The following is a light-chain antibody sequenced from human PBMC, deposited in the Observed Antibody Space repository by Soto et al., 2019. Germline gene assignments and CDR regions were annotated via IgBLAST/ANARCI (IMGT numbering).Light chain of an antibody. Sequence: QSALTQPASVSGSPGQSITISCTGTSSDVGSYNVVSWFQQHPGKAPKLMIYEGSKRPSGVSNRFSGSKSGNTASLTISGLQAEDEADYYCISYTVSRSYVFGPGTKLTVL. CDR3: ISYTVSRSYV. V-gene: IGLV2-23*01. J-gene: IGLJ1*01. CDR2: EGS. CDR1: SSDVGSYNV.